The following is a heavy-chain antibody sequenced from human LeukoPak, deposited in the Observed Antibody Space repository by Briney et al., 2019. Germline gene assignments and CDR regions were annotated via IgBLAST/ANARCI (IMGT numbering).Heavy chain of an antibody. J-gene: IGHJ4*02. V-gene: IGHV1-18*01. CDR1: GGTFSSYA. CDR3: ARFGYYDSSGYTDY. CDR2: ISAYNGNT. D-gene: IGHD3-22*01. Sequence: ASVKVSCKASGGTFSSYAISWVRQAPGQGLEWMGWISAYNGNTNYAQKLQGRVTMTTDTSTSTAYMELRSLRSDDAAVYYCARFGYYDSSGYTDYWGQGTLVTVSS.